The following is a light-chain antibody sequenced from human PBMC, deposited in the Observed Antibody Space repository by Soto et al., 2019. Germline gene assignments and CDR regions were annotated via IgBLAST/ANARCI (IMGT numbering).Light chain of an antibody. CDR2: EVS. CDR1: SSDVGAYKY. Sequence: QSALTQPPSASGSPGQSVTISCTGTSSDVGAYKYVSWYQQYPCKAPKLMIYEVSKRPSGVPDRFSGSKSGNTASLTVSGLQAEEEADYYCTSYVGSDIWVFGGGTKLTVL. J-gene: IGLJ3*02. CDR3: TSYVGSDIWV. V-gene: IGLV2-8*01.